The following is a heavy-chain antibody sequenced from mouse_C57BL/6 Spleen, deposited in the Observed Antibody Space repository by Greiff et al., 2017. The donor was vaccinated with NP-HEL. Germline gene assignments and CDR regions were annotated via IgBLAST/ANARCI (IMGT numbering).Heavy chain of an antibody. V-gene: IGHV1-50*01. CDR2: IDPSDSYT. Sequence: QVQLQQSGAELVKPGASVKLSCKASGYTFTSYWMQWVKQRPGQGLEWIGEIDPSDSYTNYNQKFKCKATLTVDTSSSTAYMQLSSLTSEDSAVYYCARCITTVVGYAMDYWGQGTSVTVSS. D-gene: IGHD1-1*01. CDR3: ARCITTVVGYAMDY. J-gene: IGHJ4*01. CDR1: GYTFTSYW.